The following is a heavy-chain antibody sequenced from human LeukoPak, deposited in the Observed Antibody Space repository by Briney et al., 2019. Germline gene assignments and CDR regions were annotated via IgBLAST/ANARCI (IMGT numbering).Heavy chain of an antibody. CDR1: GGPISSSRYY. D-gene: IGHD3-10*01. CDR2: FYYSGST. J-gene: IGHJ4*02. V-gene: IGHV4-39*01. CDR3: ARLSPYLGSGSSAFPDDF. Sequence: SETLSLTCTVYGGPISSSRYYWSWIRQPPGKGLEWIGTFYYSGSTYYNPSLKSRVTISVDTSKNQFSLKLSSVTAADTAVCYCARLSPYLGSGSSAFPDDFWGQGTLVTVSS.